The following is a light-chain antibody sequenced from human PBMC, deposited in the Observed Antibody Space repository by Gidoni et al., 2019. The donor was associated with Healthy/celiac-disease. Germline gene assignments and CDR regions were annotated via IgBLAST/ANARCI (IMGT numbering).Light chain of an antibody. CDR1: QGISSY. J-gene: IGKJ4*01. V-gene: IGKV1-9*01. Sequence: IQFTPSPSSLSASVGDRVTITCRASQGISSYLAWYQQKPGKAPKLLIYAASTLQSGVTSRFSGSGSGTDFTLTISSLQPEDFATYYCQQLNSYPVTFGGGTKVEIK. CDR3: QQLNSYPVT. CDR2: AAS.